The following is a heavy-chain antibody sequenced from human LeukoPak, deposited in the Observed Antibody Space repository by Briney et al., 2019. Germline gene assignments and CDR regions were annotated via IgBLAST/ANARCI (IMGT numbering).Heavy chain of an antibody. CDR1: GYIFTTYW. Sequence: GESLKISCKGSGYIFTTYWIGWVRQMPGKGLEWMGIIYPGDSDTRYSPSFQGHVTISADSSSNTAYLQWSSLKTSDTAIYYCASRKKGMATAGFDYWGQGTLVTVSS. CDR3: ASRKKGMATAGFDY. CDR2: IYPGDSDT. D-gene: IGHD5-24*01. V-gene: IGHV5-51*01. J-gene: IGHJ4*02.